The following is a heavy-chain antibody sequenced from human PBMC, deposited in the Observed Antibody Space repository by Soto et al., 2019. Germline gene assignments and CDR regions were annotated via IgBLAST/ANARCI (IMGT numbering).Heavy chain of an antibody. D-gene: IGHD2-15*01. CDR2: TYYRSKWYN. Sequence: SQTFSLTCAISGDSVSSNSAAWNWIRQSPSRGLEWLGRTYYRSKWYNDYAVSVKSRITINPDTSKNQFSLQLNSVTPEDTAVNYCARDLPQRGDSTSFDYWGQGTLVTVS. V-gene: IGHV6-1*01. CDR1: GDSVSSNSAA. J-gene: IGHJ4*02. CDR3: ARDLPQRGDSTSFDY.